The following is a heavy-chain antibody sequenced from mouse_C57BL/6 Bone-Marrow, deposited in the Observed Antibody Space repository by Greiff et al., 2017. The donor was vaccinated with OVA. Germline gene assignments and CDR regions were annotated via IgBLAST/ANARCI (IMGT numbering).Heavy chain of an antibody. D-gene: IGHD1-1*02. Sequence: VKLMESGAELARPGASVKLSCKASGYTFTSYGISWVKQRTGQGLEWIGEIYPRSGNTYYNEKFKGKATLTADKSSSTAYMELRSLTSEDSAVYFCARSGGKGLYYFDYWGQGTTLTVSS. CDR2: IYPRSGNT. J-gene: IGHJ2*01. CDR1: GYTFTSYG. CDR3: ARSGGKGLYYFDY. V-gene: IGHV1-81*01.